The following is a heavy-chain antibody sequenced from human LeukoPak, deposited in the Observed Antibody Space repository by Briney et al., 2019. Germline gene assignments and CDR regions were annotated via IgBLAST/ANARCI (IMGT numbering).Heavy chain of an antibody. D-gene: IGHD3-16*01. J-gene: IGHJ4*02. CDR2: INYSGST. CDR3: ARYYLGSFDY. V-gene: IGHV4-59*11. Sequence: SETLSLTCTVSGGSISSHYWSWIRQTPRKGLEWIGQINYSGSTYYNPSLKTRVTLSIDTSKNQFPLKVSSVTAADTAVYYCARYYLGSFDYWGQGTLVTVSS. CDR1: GGSISSHY.